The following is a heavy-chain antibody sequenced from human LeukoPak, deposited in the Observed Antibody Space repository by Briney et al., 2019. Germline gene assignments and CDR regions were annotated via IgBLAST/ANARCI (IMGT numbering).Heavy chain of an antibody. J-gene: IGHJ4*02. CDR2: INPNSGGT. V-gene: IGHV1-2*02. Sequence: ASVKVSRKASGYTFTGYYMHWVRQAPGQGLEWMGWINPNSGGTNYAQKFQGRVTMTRDTSISTAYMELSRLRSDDTAVYYCASGGTIFGVVSHFDYWGQGTLVTVSS. CDR1: GYTFTGYY. CDR3: ASGGTIFGVVSHFDY. D-gene: IGHD3-3*01.